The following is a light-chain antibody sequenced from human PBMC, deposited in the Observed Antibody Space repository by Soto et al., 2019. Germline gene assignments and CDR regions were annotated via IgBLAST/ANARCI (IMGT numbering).Light chain of an antibody. V-gene: IGLV2-14*01. CDR2: DVS. CDR3: SSYTSSSTLLYV. J-gene: IGLJ1*01. Sequence: QSALTQPASVSGSPGQSLTISCTGTSSDVGGYNYVSWYQQHPGKAPKLMIYDVSNRPSGVSNRFSGSKSGNTASLTISGLQAEVEADYYCSSYTSSSTLLYVFGTGTKLTVL. CDR1: SSDVGGYNY.